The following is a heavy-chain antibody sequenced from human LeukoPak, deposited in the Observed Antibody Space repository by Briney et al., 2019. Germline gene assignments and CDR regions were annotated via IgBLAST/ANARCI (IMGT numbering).Heavy chain of an antibody. CDR1: GYSISSGYY. CDR2: IYHSGST. V-gene: IGHV4-38-2*02. Sequence: SETLSLTCTVSGYSISSGYYWGWIRQPPGKGLEWIGSIYHSGSTYYNPSLKSRVTISVDTSKNQFSLKLSSVTAADTAVYYCAREEGSGSRALGDAFDIWGQGTMVTVSS. CDR3: AREEGSGSRALGDAFDI. D-gene: IGHD3-10*01. J-gene: IGHJ3*02.